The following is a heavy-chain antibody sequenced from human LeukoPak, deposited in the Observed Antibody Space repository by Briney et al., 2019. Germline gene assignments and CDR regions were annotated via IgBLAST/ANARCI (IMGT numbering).Heavy chain of an antibody. J-gene: IGHJ4*02. Sequence: GGSLRLSCAASGFIFSTSGMHWVRQAPGKGLEWMAVISYDGNNKYYADSVKGRFNISRDNSKNTLYLQMNSLRVEDTAVYYCAKWRRGHYYGSGTELDYWGQGSLVTVSS. CDR2: ISYDGNNK. CDR3: AKWRRGHYYGSGTELDY. V-gene: IGHV3-30*18. D-gene: IGHD3-10*01. CDR1: GFIFSTSG.